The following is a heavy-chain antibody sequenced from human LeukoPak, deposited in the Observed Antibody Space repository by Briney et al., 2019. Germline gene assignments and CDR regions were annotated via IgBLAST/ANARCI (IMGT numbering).Heavy chain of an antibody. CDR2: ITSGGDYI. Sequence: GGSLRLSCAASGFPFNTFNMNWVRQAPGKGLEWVSSITSGGDYIYYADSVKGRFTTSRDNAKNSLSLQLSSLRVEDTAVYYCARGHYDVLAASYKWTPDYWGQGTLVTVSS. V-gene: IGHV3-21*01. J-gene: IGHJ4*02. CDR1: GFPFNTFN. CDR3: ARGHYDVLAASYKWTPDY. D-gene: IGHD3-9*01.